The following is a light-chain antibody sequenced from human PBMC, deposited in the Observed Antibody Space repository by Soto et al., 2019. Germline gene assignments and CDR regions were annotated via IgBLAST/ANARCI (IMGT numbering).Light chain of an antibody. V-gene: IGKV1-5*03. J-gene: IGKJ1*01. Sequence: DIQMTQSPSTLSASVGDRVTITCRPSQSISSWLAWYQQKPGKAPKLLIYKASSLESGVPSRFSGSGSGTEFTLTISSLQPDDFATYYCQHYNSYPGWTFGQGTKVEIK. CDR3: QHYNSYPGWT. CDR1: QSISSW. CDR2: KAS.